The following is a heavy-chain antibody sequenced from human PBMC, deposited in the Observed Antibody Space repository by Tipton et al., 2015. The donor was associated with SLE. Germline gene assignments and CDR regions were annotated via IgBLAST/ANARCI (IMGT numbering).Heavy chain of an antibody. CDR3: ARSGSMPTCPNAFDI. CDR1: GFTFSSYW. CDR2: IKQDGSER. J-gene: IGHJ3*02. V-gene: IGHV3-7*01. Sequence: SLRLSCAASGFTFSSYWMSWVRQAPGKGLEWVANIKQDGSERNYVDSVKGRFTISRDNAENSLSLQMNSPRAEDTAVYYCARSGSMPTCPNAFDIWGQGTMVTVSS. D-gene: IGHD2-2*01.